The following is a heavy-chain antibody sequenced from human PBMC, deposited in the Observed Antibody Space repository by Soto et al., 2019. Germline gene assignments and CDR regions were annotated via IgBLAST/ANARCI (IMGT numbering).Heavy chain of an antibody. D-gene: IGHD3-9*01. V-gene: IGHV3-33*01. Sequence: QVQLVESGGGVVQPERSLRLSCAASGFTFNIYGMHWVRQAPGRGLEWVAVIWYDGSNKYYADSVKGRFTISRDNSTNTLYLQMNNLRAEDTALYYCARADYDSVTGYSLGYYDYWGQGTLVTVSS. J-gene: IGHJ4*02. CDR3: ARADYDSVTGYSLGYYDY. CDR1: GFTFNIYG. CDR2: IWYDGSNK.